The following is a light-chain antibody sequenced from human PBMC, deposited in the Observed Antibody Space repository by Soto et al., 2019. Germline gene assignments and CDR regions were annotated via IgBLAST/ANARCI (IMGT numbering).Light chain of an antibody. Sequence: QAVVTQPPSASGTPGQRVTIACAGSSSNIGRNTVNWYQQRPGAAPKLLIYDNNQRPSGVPDRFSGSKSGTSASLAISGLQSEDEADYYCASWDDSLNGVFGGGTKLTVL. CDR1: SSNIGRNT. CDR3: ASWDDSLNGV. V-gene: IGLV1-44*01. CDR2: DNN. J-gene: IGLJ2*01.